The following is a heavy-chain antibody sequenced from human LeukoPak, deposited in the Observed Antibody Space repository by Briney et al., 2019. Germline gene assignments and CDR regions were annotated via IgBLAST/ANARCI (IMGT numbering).Heavy chain of an antibody. D-gene: IGHD3-16*01. Sequence: SETLSLTCAVYGGSFSGYYWSWIRQPPGKGLEWIGEIKHTGSTNYNPSLKSRVTISVDTSKNQFSLKLSSVTAADTAVYYCARIALMTYFDYWGQGTLVTVSS. J-gene: IGHJ4*02. CDR3: ARIALMTYFDY. CDR1: GGSFSGYY. CDR2: IKHTGST. V-gene: IGHV4-34*01.